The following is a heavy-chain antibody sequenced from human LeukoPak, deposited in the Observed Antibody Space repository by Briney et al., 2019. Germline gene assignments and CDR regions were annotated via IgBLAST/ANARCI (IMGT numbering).Heavy chain of an antibody. Sequence: AGGSLRLSCAASGFTFSSYGMHWVRQAPGKGLEWVAFIRYDGSNKYYADSVKGRFTISRDNSKNTLYLQMNSLRAEDTAVYYCAKDRTRESTTIPFDYWGRGTLATVSS. V-gene: IGHV3-30*02. CDR3: AKDRTRESTTIPFDY. CDR1: GFTFSSYG. J-gene: IGHJ4*02. D-gene: IGHD1-26*01. CDR2: IRYDGSNK.